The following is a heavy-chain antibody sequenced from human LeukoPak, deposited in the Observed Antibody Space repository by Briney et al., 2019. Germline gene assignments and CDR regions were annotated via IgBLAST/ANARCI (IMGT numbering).Heavy chain of an antibody. CDR2: INPKSGGP. CDR3: AKGLRHFDWLSPFDY. D-gene: IGHD3-9*01. V-gene: IGHV1-2*02. J-gene: IGHJ4*02. Sequence: RASVKVSCKASGYSFNSQGMNWVRQAPGQGLEWMGWINPKSGGPHYAQKFQGRVIMTRDTSINTAYMDLSRLRSDDTAVYYCAKGLRHFDWLSPFDYWGQGTLVTVSS. CDR1: GYSFNSQG.